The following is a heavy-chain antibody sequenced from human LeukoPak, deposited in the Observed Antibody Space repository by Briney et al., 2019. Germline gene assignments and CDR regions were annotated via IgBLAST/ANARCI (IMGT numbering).Heavy chain of an antibody. D-gene: IGHD3-10*01. V-gene: IGHV4-38-2*02. CDR3: ARQTGSGLFSLP. J-gene: IGHJ4*02. CDR1: GYSISSGYY. CDR2: IYHSGST. Sequence: SETLSLTCTVSGYSISSGYYWGWIRQPPGKGLEWIGSIYHSGSTYYNPSLKSRVTISVDTSKNQFSLKLRSVTAADTAVYYCARQTGSGLFSLPGGQGTLVTVSS.